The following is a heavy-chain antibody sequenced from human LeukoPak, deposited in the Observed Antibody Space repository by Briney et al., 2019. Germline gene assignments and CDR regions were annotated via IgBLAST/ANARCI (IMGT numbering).Heavy chain of an antibody. Sequence: SETLSLTCTVSGGSISSYYWSWIRQPPGKGLEWIGYIYYSGSTNYNPSLKSRVTISVDTSKNQFSLKLSSVTAADTAVYYCAMQSSSWSIHYWGQGTLVTVSS. V-gene: IGHV4-59*01. CDR3: AMQSSSWSIHY. CDR2: IYYSGST. D-gene: IGHD6-13*01. CDR1: GGSISSYY. J-gene: IGHJ4*02.